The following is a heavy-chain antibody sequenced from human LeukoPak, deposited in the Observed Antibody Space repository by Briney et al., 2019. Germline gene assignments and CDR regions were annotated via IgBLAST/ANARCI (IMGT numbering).Heavy chain of an antibody. D-gene: IGHD2-2*01. CDR3: ASTEVVPAADYNWFDP. CDR2: IIPIFGTA. CDR1: GGTFSSYA. J-gene: IGHJ5*02. V-gene: IGHV1-69*05. Sequence: ASVKVSCKASGGTFSSYAISWVRQAPGQGLEWMGGIIPIFGTANYAQKFQGRVTITTDESTSTAYKELSSLRSEDTAVYYCASTEVVPAADYNWFDPWGQGTLVTVSS.